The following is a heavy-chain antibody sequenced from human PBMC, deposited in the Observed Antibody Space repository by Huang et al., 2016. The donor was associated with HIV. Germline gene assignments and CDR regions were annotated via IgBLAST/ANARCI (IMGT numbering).Heavy chain of an antibody. V-gene: IGHV4-34*01. CDR3: ARPKMTATPSDSSWSYFDF. D-gene: IGHD3-10*01. CDR1: GGSFSDYF. Sequence: QVRLEQWGPNLLKPSDTLSLKCAVYGGSFSDYFWTWIRQSPVKGLEWIGEGNDGGMATHNPSLRCRVSMSVDSSKKQFYLNLTSVTAADTAVYFCARPKMTATPSDSSWSYFDFWGRGTPVTVSS. CDR2: GNDGGMA. J-gene: IGHJ4*02.